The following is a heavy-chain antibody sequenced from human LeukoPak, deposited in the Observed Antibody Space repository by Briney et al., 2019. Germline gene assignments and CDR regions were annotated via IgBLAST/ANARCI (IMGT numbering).Heavy chain of an antibody. CDR2: ISSSGSTI. Sequence: PGGSLRLSCAASGFNFSIYWMNWVRQAPGKGLEWVSYISSSGSTIYYADSVKGRFTISRDNAKNSLYLQMNSLRAEDTAVYYCAREALYYYDSSGFDYWGQGTLVTVSS. V-gene: IGHV3-48*04. CDR1: GFNFSIYW. D-gene: IGHD3-22*01. J-gene: IGHJ4*02. CDR3: AREALYYYDSSGFDY.